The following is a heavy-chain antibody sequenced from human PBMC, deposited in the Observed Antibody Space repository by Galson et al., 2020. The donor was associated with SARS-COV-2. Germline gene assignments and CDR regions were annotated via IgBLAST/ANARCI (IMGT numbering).Heavy chain of an antibody. Sequence: GESLKISCVASGFTLRNHGMHWIRQTPGKGLEWVSMKWYDGSHASYGDSVKGRFTISRDNDKNTLYLQMNNLRVEDTAVYYCARDTQGVSAIFGLRGGMDVWGQGTAVSVSS. CDR3: ARDTQGVSAIFGLRGGMDV. D-gene: IGHD3-3*01. CDR2: KWYDGSHA. J-gene: IGHJ6*01. V-gene: IGHV3-33*01. CDR1: GFTLRNHG.